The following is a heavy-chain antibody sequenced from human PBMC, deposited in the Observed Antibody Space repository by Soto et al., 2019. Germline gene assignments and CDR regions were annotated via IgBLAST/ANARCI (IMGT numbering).Heavy chain of an antibody. CDR1: GFNFENYA. V-gene: IGHV3-9*01. CDR2: ISWNSGQL. D-gene: IGHD3-10*01. J-gene: IGHJ6*03. Sequence: EVQLVESGGGLVQPDRPLRLSCEASGFNFENYAMHWVRQVPGKGLEWVSAISWNSGQLDYADSVRGRFTISRDNGKNSLYLEMNSLRPDDTALYFCAKDKSMGEYSYYRYMDVWGRGTTVIVSS. CDR3: AKDKSMGEYSYYRYMDV.